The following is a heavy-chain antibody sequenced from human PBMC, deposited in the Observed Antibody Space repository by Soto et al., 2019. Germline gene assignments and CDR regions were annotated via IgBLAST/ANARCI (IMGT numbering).Heavy chain of an antibody. J-gene: IGHJ4*02. D-gene: IGHD2-2*01. V-gene: IGHV3-21*01. CDR2: ISKSDYT. Sequence: GGSLRLSCTVSGFAFNNYGINWVRHAPGKGLEWVSSISKSDYTYYSDSVKGRFAICRDNAKSSVSLQMNTLRVEDTAVYYCAREDSIIIPAVSDFWGQGTLVTVSS. CDR3: AREDSIIIPAVSDF. CDR1: GFAFNNYG.